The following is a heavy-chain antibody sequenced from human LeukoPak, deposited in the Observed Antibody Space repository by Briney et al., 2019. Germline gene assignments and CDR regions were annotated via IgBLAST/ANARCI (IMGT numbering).Heavy chain of an antibody. V-gene: IGHV4-34*01. J-gene: IGHJ4*02. CDR2: INHSGST. Sequence: SETLSLTCAVYGGSFSGYYWSWIRQPPGKGLEWIGEINHSGSTNYNPSLKSRVTISVDTSRNQFSLKLSSVTAADTAVYYCATRSGYYMYYFDYWGQGTLVTVSS. CDR3: ATRSGYYMYYFDY. D-gene: IGHD3-3*01. CDR1: GGSFSGYY.